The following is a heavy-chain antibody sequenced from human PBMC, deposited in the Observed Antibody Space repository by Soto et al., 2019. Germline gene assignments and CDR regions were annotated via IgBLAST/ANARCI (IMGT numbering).Heavy chain of an antibody. CDR2: INAGNGNT. CDR3: ARGPRIAAAGTGFDY. CDR1: GYTFTSYA. D-gene: IGHD6-13*01. V-gene: IGHV1-3*01. J-gene: IGHJ4*02. Sequence: QVPLVQSGAEVKKPGASVKVSCKASGYTFTSYAMHWVRQAPGQRLEWMGWINAGNGNTKYSQKFQGRVTITRDTSASTAYMELSSLRSEDTAVYYCARGPRIAAAGTGFDYWGQGTLVTVSS.